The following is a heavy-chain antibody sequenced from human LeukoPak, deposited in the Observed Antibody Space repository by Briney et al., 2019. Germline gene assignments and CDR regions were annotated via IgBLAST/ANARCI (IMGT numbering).Heavy chain of an antibody. CDR2: IYYSGST. Sequence: SETLSLTCTVSGGSISSYYWSWIRQPPGKGLEWIGYIYYSGSTNYNPSLKSRVTISVDTSKNQFSLKLSSVTAADTAVYYCARGTYYYGSGSYFLYFDYWGQGTLVTVSS. CDR3: ARGTYYYGSGSYFLYFDY. D-gene: IGHD3-10*01. V-gene: IGHV4-59*01. J-gene: IGHJ4*02. CDR1: GGSISSYY.